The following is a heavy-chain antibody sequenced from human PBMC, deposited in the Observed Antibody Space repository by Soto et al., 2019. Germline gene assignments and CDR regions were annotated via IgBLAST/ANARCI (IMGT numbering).Heavy chain of an antibody. Sequence: PSETLSLTCTVSGGSISSYYWTWIRQPPGKGLEWIGYIYYSGSTNYNPSLKSRVTISVATSKTQFSLKLSSVTAADTAVYYCARLLQYYDILTGPLSIGVDWFDPWGQGTLVTVSS. CDR2: IYYSGST. CDR1: GGSISSYY. J-gene: IGHJ5*02. D-gene: IGHD3-9*01. V-gene: IGHV4-59*08. CDR3: ARLLQYYDILTGPLSIGVDWFDP.